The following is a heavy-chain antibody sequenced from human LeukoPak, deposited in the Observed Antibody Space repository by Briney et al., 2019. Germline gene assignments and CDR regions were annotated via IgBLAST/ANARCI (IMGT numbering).Heavy chain of an antibody. CDR1: GYTFTGYY. CDR3: ARGALRRYYDSSGYRDY. CDR2: INPNSGGT. J-gene: IGHJ4*02. V-gene: IGHV1-2*02. D-gene: IGHD3-22*01. Sequence: ASVKVSCKASGYTFTGYYMHWVRQAPGQGLEWMGWINPNSGGTNYAQKFQGKVTMTRDTSISTAYMELSRLRSDDTAVYYCARGALRRYYDSSGYRDYRGQGTLVTVSS.